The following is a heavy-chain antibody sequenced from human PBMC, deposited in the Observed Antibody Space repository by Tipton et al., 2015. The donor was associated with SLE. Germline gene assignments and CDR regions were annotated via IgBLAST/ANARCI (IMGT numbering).Heavy chain of an antibody. Sequence: QLVQSGAEVKKPGESLKISCKGSGYSFTSYWIGWVRQVPGKGLEWMGIIYPGDSDTRYSPSFQGQVTISADKSISTAYLQWSSPKASDTAMYYCARPDVAAADSPDAFDIWGQGTMVTVSS. CDR3: ARPDVAAADSPDAFDI. CDR1: GYSFTSYW. V-gene: IGHV5-51*03. CDR2: IYPGDSDT. D-gene: IGHD6-13*01. J-gene: IGHJ3*02.